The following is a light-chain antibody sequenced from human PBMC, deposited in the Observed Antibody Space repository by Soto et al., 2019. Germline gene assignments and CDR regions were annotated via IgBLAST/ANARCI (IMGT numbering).Light chain of an antibody. CDR3: SSFRSTSTLPYV. V-gene: IGLV2-14*01. J-gene: IGLJ1*01. Sequence: QSALTQPASVSGSPGQSITISSTGTSSDVGGYDYVSWYQQHPGKAPKLMIFEVTNRPSGVSNRFSGSKSGNTASLTISGLRAEDEADYYCSSFRSTSTLPYVFGTGTKLTVL. CDR1: SSDVGGYDY. CDR2: EVT.